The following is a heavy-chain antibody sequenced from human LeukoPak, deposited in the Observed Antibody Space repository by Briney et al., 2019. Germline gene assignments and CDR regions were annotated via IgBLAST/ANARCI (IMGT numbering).Heavy chain of an antibody. D-gene: IGHD5-18*01. CDR2: INHSGST. CDR1: GGSFSGYY. J-gene: IGHJ6*03. Sequence: SDTLSLTCAVYGGSFSGYYWSWIRQPPGNALEWIGEINHSGSTNYNPSLKSRVTISVDTSKNQFSLKLSSVTAADTAVYYCARGGQLWGLEYYYYMDVWGKGTTVTVSS. V-gene: IGHV4-34*01. CDR3: ARGGQLWGLEYYYYMDV.